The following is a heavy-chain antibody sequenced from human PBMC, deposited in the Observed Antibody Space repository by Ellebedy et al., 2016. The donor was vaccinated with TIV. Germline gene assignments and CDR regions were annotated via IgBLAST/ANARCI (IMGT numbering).Heavy chain of an antibody. Sequence: GGSLRLXXAASGFTFSSYSMNWVRQAPGKGLEWVAVISYDGSNKYYADSVKGRFTISRDNSKNTLYLQMNSLRAEDTAVYYCAKDRQYYDFWSGSDYWGQGTLVTVSS. CDR2: ISYDGSNK. J-gene: IGHJ4*02. D-gene: IGHD3-3*01. CDR1: GFTFSSYS. V-gene: IGHV3-30*18. CDR3: AKDRQYYDFWSGSDY.